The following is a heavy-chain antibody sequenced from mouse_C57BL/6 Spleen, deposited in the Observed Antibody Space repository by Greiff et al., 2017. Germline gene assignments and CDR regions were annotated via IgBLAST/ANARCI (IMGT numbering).Heavy chain of an antibody. V-gene: IGHV1-55*01. CDR3: ARSLYYGSSYYAMDY. CDR2: IYPGSGST. Sequence: QVQLQQSGAELVKPGASVKMSCKASGYTFTSYWITWVKQRPGQGLEWIGDIYPGSGSTNYNEKFKSKATLTVDTSSSTAYMQLSSLTSEDSAVYYCARSLYYGSSYYAMDYWGQGTSVTVSS. CDR1: GYTFTSYW. J-gene: IGHJ4*01. D-gene: IGHD1-1*01.